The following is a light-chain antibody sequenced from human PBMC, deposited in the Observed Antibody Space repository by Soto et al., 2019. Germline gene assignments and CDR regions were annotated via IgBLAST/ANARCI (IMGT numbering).Light chain of an antibody. CDR2: GIS. CDR3: QQAATFPLT. Sequence: DIQMTQSPSSVAASVGARVIITCRASQAFGKLLAWYQQKRGKAPKLLSYGISTLQGGVPSRFSGSQSGADFTLTISSVQPEDSPTYYFQQAATFPLTVGGGPDVEI. V-gene: IGKV1-12*01. J-gene: IGKJ4*01. CDR1: QAFGKL.